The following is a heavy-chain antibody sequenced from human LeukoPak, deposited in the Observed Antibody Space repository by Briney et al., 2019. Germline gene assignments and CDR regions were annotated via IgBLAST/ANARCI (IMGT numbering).Heavy chain of an antibody. CDR3: ARRCSSTSCYVGGFDY. CDR1: GYTFTGYY. J-gene: IGHJ4*01. CDR2: INPNSGGT. Sequence: ASVKVSCKASGYTFTGYYMHWVRQAPGQGLEWMGWINPNSGGTNYAQKFQGRVTMTRDTSISTAYMELSRLRSDDTAVYYCARRCSSTSCYVGGFDYWGHGTLVTVSS. D-gene: IGHD2-2*01. V-gene: IGHV1-2*02.